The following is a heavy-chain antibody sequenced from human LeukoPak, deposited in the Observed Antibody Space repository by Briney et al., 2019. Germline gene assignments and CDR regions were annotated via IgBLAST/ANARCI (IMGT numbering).Heavy chain of an antibody. CDR2: ISSSGSTI. V-gene: IGHV3-11*01. J-gene: IGHJ4*02. Sequence: GGSLRLSCAASGFTFSDYYMSWIRQAPGKGLEWVSYISSSGSTIYYADSVKGRFTLSSDSSRNTVYLQLNNLRVEDTAIYYCARASWVSSTDAVRWGQGTLVTVSS. CDR1: GFTFSDYY. CDR3: ARASWVSSTDAVR. D-gene: IGHD3-16*01.